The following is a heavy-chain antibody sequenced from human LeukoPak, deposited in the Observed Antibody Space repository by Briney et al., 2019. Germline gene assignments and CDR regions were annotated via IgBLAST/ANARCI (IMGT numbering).Heavy chain of an antibody. CDR2: IDYGGST. Sequence: PSQTLSLTCTVSGGSISSGDDCWRWIRQPPGKGLGWIGSIDYGGSTYYNPSLKSRVTISVATSKNQFSLKLSSVTAADTAVYYCARGSAVADHDAFDIWGQGTMVTVSS. CDR1: GGSISSGDDC. D-gene: IGHD6-19*01. V-gene: IGHV4-30-4*08. CDR3: ARGSAVADHDAFDI. J-gene: IGHJ3*02.